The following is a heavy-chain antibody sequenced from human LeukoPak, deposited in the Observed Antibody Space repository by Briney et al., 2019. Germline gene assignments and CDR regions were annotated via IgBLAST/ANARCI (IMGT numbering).Heavy chain of an antibody. CDR1: GFTFDDYW. D-gene: IGHD6-19*01. V-gene: IGHV3-7*03. Sequence: PGGSLRLSCGASGFTFDDYWMSWVRQAPGQGLEWVANINQDGSEKYYLDSAKGRFTISRDNARNSLYLQVNSLRAEDTAVYYCARDSPVTGPQNFDFWGQGTLVTVSS. CDR2: INQDGSEK. CDR3: ARDSPVTGPQNFDF. J-gene: IGHJ4*02.